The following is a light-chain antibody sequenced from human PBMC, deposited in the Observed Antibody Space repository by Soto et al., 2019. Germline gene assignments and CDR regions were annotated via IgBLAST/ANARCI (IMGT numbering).Light chain of an antibody. CDR2: AAS. Sequence: DIQMTQSPSSLSASVGDRVTITCRASQSISSYLNWYQQKPGKAPKLLICAASSLQSGVPSRFSGSGSGTDFTLTISSLQPEDFATYYCQQSYSTPWTFGQGTTVDIK. V-gene: IGKV1-39*01. CDR1: QSISSY. J-gene: IGKJ1*01. CDR3: QQSYSTPWT.